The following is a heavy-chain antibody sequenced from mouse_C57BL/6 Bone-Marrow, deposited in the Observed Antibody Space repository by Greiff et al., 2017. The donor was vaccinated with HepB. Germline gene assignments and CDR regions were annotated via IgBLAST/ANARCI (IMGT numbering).Heavy chain of an antibody. Sequence: QVQLQQPGAELVKPGASVKLSCKASGYTFTSYWMHWVKQRPGQGLEWIGMIHPNSGSTNYNEKFKSKATLTVDKSSSTAYMQLCGLTSEDYAVYDCASLGRFAYWGRGTLVTVSA. CDR2: IHPNSGST. CDR3: ASLGRFAY. V-gene: IGHV1-64*01. J-gene: IGHJ3*01. CDR1: GYTFTSYW. D-gene: IGHD4-1*01.